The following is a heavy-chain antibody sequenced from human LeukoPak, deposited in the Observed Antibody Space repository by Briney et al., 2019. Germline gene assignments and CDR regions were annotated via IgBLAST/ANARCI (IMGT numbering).Heavy chain of an antibody. J-gene: IGHJ6*02. Sequence: PSETLSLTCAVYGGSFSGYYWSWIRQPPGKGLEWIGEINHSGSTNYNPSLKSRVTISVDTSKNQFSLKLSSVTAADTAVYYCANPRSPFPRLLNYYGMDVWGQGTTVTVSS. CDR3: ANPRSPFPRLLNYYGMDV. V-gene: IGHV4-34*01. D-gene: IGHD2-15*01. CDR2: INHSGST. CDR1: GGSFSGYY.